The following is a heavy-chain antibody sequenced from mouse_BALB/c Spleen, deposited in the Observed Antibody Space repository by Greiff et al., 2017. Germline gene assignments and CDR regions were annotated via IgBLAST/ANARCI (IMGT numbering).Heavy chain of an antibody. V-gene: IGHV5-17*02. CDR3: ARGRYDVGYYAMDY. Sequence: EVKLVESGGGLVKPGGSLKLSCAASGFTFSSFGMHWVRQAPEKGLEWVAYISSGSSTIYYADTVKGRFTISRDNPKNTLFLQMTSLRSEDTAMYYCARGRYDVGYYAMDYWGQGTSVTVSS. J-gene: IGHJ4*01. D-gene: IGHD2-14*01. CDR2: ISSGSSTI. CDR1: GFTFSSFG.